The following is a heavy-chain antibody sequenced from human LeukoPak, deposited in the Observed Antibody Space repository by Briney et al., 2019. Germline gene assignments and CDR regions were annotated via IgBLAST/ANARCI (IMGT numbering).Heavy chain of an antibody. CDR3: ARRVVASTFGHYYYYGMDV. D-gene: IGHD2-15*01. CDR2: INPNSGGT. J-gene: IGHJ6*02. CDR1: GYTFTGYY. Sequence: ASVKVSCKASGYTFTGYYMHWVRQAPGQGLEWMGWINPNSGGTNYAQKFQGRVTMTRDTSISTAYMELSRLRSDDTAVYYCARRVVASTFGHYYYYGMDVWGQGTTVTVSS. V-gene: IGHV1-2*02.